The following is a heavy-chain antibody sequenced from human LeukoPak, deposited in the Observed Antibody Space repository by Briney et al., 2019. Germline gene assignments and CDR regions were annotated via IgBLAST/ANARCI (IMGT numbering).Heavy chain of an antibody. CDR1: GGSITSNSYY. V-gene: IGHV4-39*07. J-gene: IGHJ4*02. D-gene: IGHD6-19*01. CDR2: VYYAGTI. Sequence: SETLSLTCTVSGGSITSNSYYWAWFRQPPGKGLEWIGSVYYAGTIYYNPSLKSRVTVSVDTSKTQFSLELSSVTAADTAVYYCASGQSSGWYAFDYWGQGTLVTVSS. CDR3: ASGQSSGWYAFDY.